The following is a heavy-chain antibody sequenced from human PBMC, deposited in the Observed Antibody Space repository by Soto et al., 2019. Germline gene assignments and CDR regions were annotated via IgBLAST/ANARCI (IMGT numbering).Heavy chain of an antibody. V-gene: IGHV4-31*03. J-gene: IGHJ4*02. Sequence: QVQLQESGPGLVKPSQTLSLTCTVSGGSISSGGYYWSWIRQHPGKGLEWIGYIYYSGSTYYNPSLKGRVTISVDTSKNQFSLKLRSVTAADTAVYYCARDENSGYYSCFDYWGQGTLVTVSS. CDR2: IYYSGST. CDR1: GGSISSGGYY. CDR3: ARDENSGYYSCFDY. D-gene: IGHD3-22*01.